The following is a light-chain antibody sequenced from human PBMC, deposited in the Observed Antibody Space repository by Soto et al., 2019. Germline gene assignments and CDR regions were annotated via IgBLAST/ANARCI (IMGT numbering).Light chain of an antibody. CDR1: SSNIGGNS. J-gene: IGLJ1*01. V-gene: IGLV1-51*01. CDR2: DDN. CDR3: VSWDSSLSAYV. Sequence: QSVLTQPPSVSAAPGQKVTISCSGSSSNIGGNSVSWYQQLPGTAPKLHIYDDNKRPSGIPDRFPGSKSGTSATLGITGFQTGDEAEYYCVSWDSSLSAYVFGTGTKVTVL.